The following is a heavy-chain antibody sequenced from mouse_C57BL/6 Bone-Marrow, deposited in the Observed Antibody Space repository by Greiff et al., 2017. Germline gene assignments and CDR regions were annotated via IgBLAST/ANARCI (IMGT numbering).Heavy chain of an antibody. J-gene: IGHJ4*01. Sequence: EVQLQESGGGLVQPGGSLSLSCAASGFTFTDYYMSWVRQPPGKALEWLGFIRNKANGYTTEYSASVKGRFTISRDNSQSILYLQMNALRSKDSAAYYSARYPLSGPMDYWGQGTSVTVSS. D-gene: IGHD3-1*01. CDR3: ARYPLSGPMDY. V-gene: IGHV7-3*01. CDR2: IRNKANGYTT. CDR1: GFTFTDYY.